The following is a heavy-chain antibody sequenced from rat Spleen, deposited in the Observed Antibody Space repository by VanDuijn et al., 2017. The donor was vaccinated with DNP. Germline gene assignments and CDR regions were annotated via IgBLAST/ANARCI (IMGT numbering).Heavy chain of an antibody. CDR2: ISSSGSRT. CDR1: GFTFSNYY. Sequence: EVQLVESGGGLVQPGRSLKLSCAASGFTFSNYYMAWVRQAPKKGLEWVATISSSGSRTYYPDSVKGRFTISRDNAKSSLYLQMISLKSEDTATYYCARRERDYVYYWGQGVMVTVSS. CDR3: ARRERDYVYY. V-gene: IGHV5-7*01. D-gene: IGHD4-2*01. J-gene: IGHJ2*01.